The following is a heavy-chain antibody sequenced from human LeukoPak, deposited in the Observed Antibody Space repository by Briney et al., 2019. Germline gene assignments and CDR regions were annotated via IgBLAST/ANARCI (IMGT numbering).Heavy chain of an antibody. Sequence: SGPTLVNPTQTLTLTCTFSGSSLSTRGMCVSWIRQPPGKGLEWIGYIYYSGSTNYNPSLKSRVTISVDTSKNQFSLKLSSVTAADTAVYYCARGPRYSSSSGWFDPWGQGTLVTVSS. V-gene: IGHV4-61*08. CDR2: IYYSGST. CDR3: ARGPRYSSSSGWFDP. CDR1: GSSLSTRGMC. D-gene: IGHD6-13*01. J-gene: IGHJ5*02.